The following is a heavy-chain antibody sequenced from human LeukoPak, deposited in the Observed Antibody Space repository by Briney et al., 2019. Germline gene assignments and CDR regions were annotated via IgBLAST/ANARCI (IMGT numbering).Heavy chain of an antibody. CDR1: GGSISSSSYY. Sequence: PETLSLTCTVSGGSISSSSYYWGWIRQPPWKGLEWIGSIYYSGSTYYNPSLKSRVTISVDTSKNQFSLELNSVTAADTAVYYCARGYCRSSSCPSFDYWGQGTLVTVSS. CDR2: IYYSGST. V-gene: IGHV4-39*07. J-gene: IGHJ4*02. D-gene: IGHD2-2*01. CDR3: ARGYCRSSSCPSFDY.